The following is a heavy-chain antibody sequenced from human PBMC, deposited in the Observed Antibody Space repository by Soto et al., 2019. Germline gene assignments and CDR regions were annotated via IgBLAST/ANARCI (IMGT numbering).Heavy chain of an antibody. CDR2: IIPIFGTA. J-gene: IGHJ4*02. CDR3: ATARDYYGSGWPELRSAFDY. V-gene: IGHV1-69*13. CDR1: GGTFSSYA. D-gene: IGHD3-10*01. Sequence: SVKVSCKASGGTFSSYAISWVRQAPGQGLEWMGGIIPIFGTANYAQKFQGRVTITADESTSTAYMELSSLRSEDTAVYYCATARDYYGSGWPELRSAFDYWGQGTLVTVSS.